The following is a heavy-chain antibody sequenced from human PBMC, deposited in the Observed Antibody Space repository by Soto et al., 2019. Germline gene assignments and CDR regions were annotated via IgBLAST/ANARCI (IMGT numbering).Heavy chain of an antibody. CDR2: ISSSSYI. CDR3: ARGSTMVRGVIITAEYFQH. V-gene: IGHV3-21*01. J-gene: IGHJ1*01. D-gene: IGHD3-10*01. CDR1: GFTFSSYS. Sequence: EVQLVESGGGLVKPGGSLRLSCAASGFTFSSYSMNWVRQAPGKGLEWVSSISSSSYIYYADSVKGRFTISRDNAKNSLYLQMNSLRAEDTAVYYCARGSTMVRGVIITAEYFQHWGQGTLVTVSS.